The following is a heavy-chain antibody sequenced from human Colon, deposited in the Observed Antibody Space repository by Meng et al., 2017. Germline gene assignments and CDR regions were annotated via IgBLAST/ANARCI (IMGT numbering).Heavy chain of an antibody. D-gene: IGHD2-15*01. J-gene: IGHJ4*02. CDR1: GFTFSSEW. V-gene: IGHV3-74*01. Sequence: DVHLVESGGGLVQPGGSLRLSCAASGFTFSSEWMHWVRQAPGKGLVWVSGVNSDGSYTYYADSVKGRVTISKDNAKNTLYLQMNSLRDEDTGLYHCAMVDGYWGQGTLVTVSS. CDR2: VNSDGSYT. CDR3: AMVDGY.